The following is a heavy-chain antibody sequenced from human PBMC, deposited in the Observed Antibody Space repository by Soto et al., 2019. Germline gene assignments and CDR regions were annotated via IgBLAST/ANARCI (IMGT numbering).Heavy chain of an antibody. J-gene: IGHJ4*02. D-gene: IGHD1-26*01. CDR1: GFTFSSFW. V-gene: IGHV3-74*01. CDR2: INNGGSST. Sequence: EVQLVESGGGLVQPGGSLRLSCAASGFTFSSFWMHWVRQVPGKGLVWVSRINNGGSSTSYADSVKGRFTISRDNAKNTVYLQMNSLSAEDTAVYYCARVGRVWELVNWGQGTLVTVSS. CDR3: ARVGRVWELVN.